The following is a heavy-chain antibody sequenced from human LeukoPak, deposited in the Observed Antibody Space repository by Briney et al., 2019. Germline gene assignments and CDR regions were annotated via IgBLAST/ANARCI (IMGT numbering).Heavy chain of an antibody. CDR2: INWNGGST. Sequence: GGSLRLSCAASGFTFSSYGMSWVRQAPGKGLEWVSGINWNGGSTGYADSVKGRFTISRDNAKNSLYLQMNGLRAEDTALYYCARDSSSSWYEDAFDIWGQGTMVTVSS. V-gene: IGHV3-20*04. CDR3: ARDSSSSWYEDAFDI. D-gene: IGHD6-13*01. J-gene: IGHJ3*02. CDR1: GFTFSSYG.